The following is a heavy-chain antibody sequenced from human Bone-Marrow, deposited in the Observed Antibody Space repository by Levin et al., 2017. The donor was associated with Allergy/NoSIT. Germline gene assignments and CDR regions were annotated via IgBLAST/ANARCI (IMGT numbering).Heavy chain of an antibody. J-gene: IGHJ2*01. CDR1: GGSISSGDYY. Sequence: SETLSLTCTVSGGSISSGDYYWSWIRQPPGKGLEWIGYIYYSGSTYYNPSLKSRVTISVDTSKNQFSLKLSSVTAADTAVYYCARVGGAITMVRGVNQRYFDLWGRGTLVTVSS. V-gene: IGHV4-30-4*01. D-gene: IGHD3-10*01. CDR2: IYYSGST. CDR3: ARVGGAITMVRGVNQRYFDL.